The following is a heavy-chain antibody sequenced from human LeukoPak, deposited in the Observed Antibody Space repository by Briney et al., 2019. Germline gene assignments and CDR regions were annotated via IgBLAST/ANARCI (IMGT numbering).Heavy chain of an antibody. D-gene: IGHD6-6*01. J-gene: IGHJ4*02. Sequence: GGSLRLSCAASGFTFSKYWMTWVRQAPGKGLEWVANIKQDGSEKYYVDSVKGRFTISRDNAKSSLSLQMNSLRAEDKAVYYCASGLEYWGRGTLVSVSS. CDR3: ASGLEY. CDR1: GFTFSKYW. CDR2: IKQDGSEK. V-gene: IGHV3-7*03.